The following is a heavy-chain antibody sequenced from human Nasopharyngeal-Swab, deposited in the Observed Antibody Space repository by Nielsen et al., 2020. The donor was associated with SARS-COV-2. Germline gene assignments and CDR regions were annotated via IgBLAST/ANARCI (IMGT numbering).Heavy chain of an antibody. Sequence: GESLKISCAASGFTFSSYAMHWVRPAPGKGLEWVGRIKSKTDGGTTEYAAPGKGRFTISRDDSKNTLYLQMNSLKTEDTAVYYCTTEGGGSYLYSSWGQGTLVTVSS. J-gene: IGHJ5*02. V-gene: IGHV3-15*01. CDR3: TTEGGGSYLYSS. CDR1: GFTFSSYA. D-gene: IGHD1-26*01. CDR2: IKSKTDGGTT.